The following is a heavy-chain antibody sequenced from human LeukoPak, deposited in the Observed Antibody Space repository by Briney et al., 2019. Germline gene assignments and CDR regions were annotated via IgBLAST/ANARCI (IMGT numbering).Heavy chain of an antibody. D-gene: IGHD2-8*01. Sequence: GGSLRLSCAASGFTFSSYWMSWVRQAPGKGLEWVANIKQDGSEKYYVDSVKGRFTISRDNSKNTLYLQMNSLRAEDTAVYYCATLAEDCTSGVCYILDYWGQGTLVTVSS. CDR3: ATLAEDCTSGVCYILDY. J-gene: IGHJ4*02. CDR2: IKQDGSEK. V-gene: IGHV3-7*03. CDR1: GFTFSSYW.